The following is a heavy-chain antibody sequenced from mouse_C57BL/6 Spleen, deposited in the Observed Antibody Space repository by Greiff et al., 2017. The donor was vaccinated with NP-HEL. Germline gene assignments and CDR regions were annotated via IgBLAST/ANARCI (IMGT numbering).Heavy chain of an antibody. V-gene: IGHV1-69*01. J-gene: IGHJ4*01. CDR1: GYTFTSYW. CDR2: IDPSDSYT. CDR3: ARSHGTRAMDY. Sequence: QVQLQQPGAELVMPGASVKLSCKASGYTFTSYWMHWVKQRPGQGLEWIGEIDPSDSYTNYNQKFKGKSTLTVDKSSSTAYMQLSSLTSEDSAVYYCARSHGTRAMDYWGKGTSVTVSS. D-gene: IGHD2-14*01.